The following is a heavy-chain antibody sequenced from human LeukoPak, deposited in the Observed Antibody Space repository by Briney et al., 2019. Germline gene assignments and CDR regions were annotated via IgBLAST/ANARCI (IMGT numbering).Heavy chain of an antibody. CDR1: GFTFSDYY. V-gene: IGHV3-11*04. Sequence: GGSLRLSCAASGFTFSDYYMSWIRQAPGKGLEWVSYISSSGTSKDYADSVKGRFTTSRDNAKNSLYLQMNSLRAEDTAVYYCARETPGYSYARGFDYWGQGTLVTVSS. J-gene: IGHJ4*02. CDR2: ISSSGTSK. CDR3: ARETPGYSYARGFDY. D-gene: IGHD5-18*01.